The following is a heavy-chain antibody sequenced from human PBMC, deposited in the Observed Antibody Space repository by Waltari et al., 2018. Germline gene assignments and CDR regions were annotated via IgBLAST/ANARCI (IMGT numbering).Heavy chain of an antibody. CDR1: GFSLSTSGVG. D-gene: IGHD3-22*01. CDR2: IYWNDDK. J-gene: IGHJ5*02. Sequence: QITLKESGPTLVKPTQTLTLTCTFSGFSLSTSGVGVGWIRQPPGKALEWLALIYWNDDKRYSPSLKSRLTITKDTSKNQVVRTMTNMDPVDTATYYCAHRGYYDSSGYYYGGWFDPWGQGTLVTVSS. V-gene: IGHV2-5*01. CDR3: AHRGYYDSSGYYYGGWFDP.